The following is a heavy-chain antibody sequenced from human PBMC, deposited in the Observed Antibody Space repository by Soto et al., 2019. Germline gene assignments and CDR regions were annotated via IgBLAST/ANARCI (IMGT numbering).Heavy chain of an antibody. CDR1: GFTFSSYG. J-gene: IGHJ6*02. CDR3: AESTTGSWNYYYYGMDV. CDR2: ISYDGSNK. D-gene: IGHD3-10*01. V-gene: IGHV3-30*18. Sequence: LRLSCAASGFTFSSYGMHWVRQAPGKGLEWVAVISYDGSNKYYADSVKGRFTISRDNSKNTLYLQMNSLRAEDTAVYYCAESTTGSWNYYYYGMDVWGQGTTVTVSS.